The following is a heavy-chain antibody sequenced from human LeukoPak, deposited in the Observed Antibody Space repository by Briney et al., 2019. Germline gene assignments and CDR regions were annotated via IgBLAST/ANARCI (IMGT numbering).Heavy chain of an antibody. CDR1: GASINSYY. CDR2: SYISGST. J-gene: IGHJ4*02. V-gene: IGHV4-4*07. Sequence: SETLSLTFTVSGASINSYYWTWIRQPAGKGLEWIGRSYISGSTDYNPSLKSRVTLSVNTSQNQLSLKLTAVTAADTAVVYDARNADLGFWGQETLVIVAS. D-gene: IGHD3-16*01. CDR3: ARNADLGF.